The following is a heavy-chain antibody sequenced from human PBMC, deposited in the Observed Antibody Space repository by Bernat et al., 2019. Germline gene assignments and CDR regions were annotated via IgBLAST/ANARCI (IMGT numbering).Heavy chain of an antibody. V-gene: IGHV3-21*01. J-gene: IGHJ4*02. Sequence: EVQLVESGGGLVKPGGSLRLSCAASGFTFSSYSMNWVRQAPGKGLEWVSSISSSSSYIYYADSVKGRFTISRDNAKNSLYLQMNSLRAEDTAVYYCAGAGDSSGYYYGGWGQGTLVTVYS. CDR1: GFTFSSYS. D-gene: IGHD3-22*01. CDR2: ISSSSSYI. CDR3: AGAGDSSGYYYGG.